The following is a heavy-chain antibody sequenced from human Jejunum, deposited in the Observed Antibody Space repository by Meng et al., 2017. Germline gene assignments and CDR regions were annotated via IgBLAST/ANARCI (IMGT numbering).Heavy chain of an antibody. Sequence: QVQLQESGLGLVKPSQTLFLACTVSGDSVTSDSYHWSWIRQPPGKGLEWIGYIHHSGITYYNPSLRSRLLISIDTSKRQLSLTLNSVTAADTALYYCATIQSSPHFFNYWGQGTLVTVSS. D-gene: IGHD6-6*01. V-gene: IGHV4-30-4*01. J-gene: IGHJ4*02. CDR3: ATIQSSPHFFNY. CDR2: IHHSGIT. CDR1: GDSVTSDSYH.